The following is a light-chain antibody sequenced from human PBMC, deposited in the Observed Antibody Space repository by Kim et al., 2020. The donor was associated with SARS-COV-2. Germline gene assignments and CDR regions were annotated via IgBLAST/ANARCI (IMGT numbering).Light chain of an antibody. J-gene: IGKJ4*01. Sequence: ASVGDGVTITCRASQDISTNLAWYQQKPGKAPRLLIYAASTLESGVPSRFSGRGSGTEFTLAINSLQPEDFATYYCQQINSFPLTFGGGTKVDIK. CDR3: QQINSFPLT. CDR1: QDISTN. CDR2: AAS. V-gene: IGKV1-9*01.